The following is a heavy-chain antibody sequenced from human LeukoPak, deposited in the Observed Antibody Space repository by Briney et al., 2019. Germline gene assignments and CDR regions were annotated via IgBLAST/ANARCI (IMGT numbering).Heavy chain of an antibody. CDR3: ARGPGSHFDY. CDR1: GGSISSSNW. V-gene: IGHV4-4*02. Sequence: SGTLSLTCAVSGGSISSSNWWSWVRQPRGKGLEWIGEIYHSGSTNYNPSLKSRVTISLDKSKNQFSLKLSSVTAADTAVYYCARGPGSHFDYWGQGTLVTVSS. J-gene: IGHJ4*02. D-gene: IGHD1-26*01. CDR2: IYHSGST.